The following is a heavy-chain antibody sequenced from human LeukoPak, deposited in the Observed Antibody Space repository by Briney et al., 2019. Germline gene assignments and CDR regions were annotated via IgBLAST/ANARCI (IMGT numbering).Heavy chain of an antibody. D-gene: IGHD6-13*01. CDR1: GFTFSSYG. Sequence: GGSLRLSCAASGFTFSSYGMHWVRQAPGKGLEWVAFIRYDGSNKYNADSVKGRFTISRDNSKNTLYLQMNSLRAEDTAVYYCARDLSSSWYWGGLDYWGQGTLVTVSS. V-gene: IGHV3-30*02. CDR2: IRYDGSNK. J-gene: IGHJ4*02. CDR3: ARDLSSSWYWGGLDY.